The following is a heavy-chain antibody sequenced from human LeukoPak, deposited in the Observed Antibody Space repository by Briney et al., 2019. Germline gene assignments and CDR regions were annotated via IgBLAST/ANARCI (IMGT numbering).Heavy chain of an antibody. CDR1: GFTFSSYW. CDR2: INNDGSST. V-gene: IGHV3-74*01. CDR3: ARDHNYDYVWGSYRYPDY. J-gene: IGHJ4*02. Sequence: PGGSLRLSCAASGFTFSSYWMHWVRQAPGKGLVWVSRINNDGSSTSYADSVKGRFTISRDNAKNTLYLQMNSLRAEDTAVYYCARDHNYDYVWGSYRYPDYWGQGTLVTVSS. D-gene: IGHD3-16*02.